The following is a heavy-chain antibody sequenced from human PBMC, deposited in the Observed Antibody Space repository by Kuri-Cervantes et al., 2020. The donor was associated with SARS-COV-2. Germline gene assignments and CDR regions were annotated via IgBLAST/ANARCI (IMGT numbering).Heavy chain of an antibody. CDR1: GFTFSSYG. J-gene: IGHJ2*01. CDR3: AISPPLGYSDL. Sequence: GGSLRLSCAASGFTFSSYGMHWVRQAPGKGLEWVAVISYDGSNKYYADSVKGRFTISRDNSKNTLYLQMNSLRAEDTAVYYCAISPPLGYSDLWGRGTLVTVSS. V-gene: IGHV3-30*03. CDR2: ISYDGSNK.